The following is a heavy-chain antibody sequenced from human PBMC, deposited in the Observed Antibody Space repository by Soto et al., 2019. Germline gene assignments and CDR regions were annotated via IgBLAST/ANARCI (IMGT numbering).Heavy chain of an antibody. Sequence: HPGGSLRLSCAASGFTFSSYAMSCVRQAPGKGLEWVSAISGSGGSTYYADSVKGRFTISRDNSKNTLYLQMNSLRAEDTAVYYCAKDLVRLQGYDKDYWGQGTLVTVS. CDR2: ISGSGGST. CDR1: GFTFSSYA. CDR3: AKDLVRLQGYDKDY. J-gene: IGHJ4*02. D-gene: IGHD5-12*01. V-gene: IGHV3-23*01.